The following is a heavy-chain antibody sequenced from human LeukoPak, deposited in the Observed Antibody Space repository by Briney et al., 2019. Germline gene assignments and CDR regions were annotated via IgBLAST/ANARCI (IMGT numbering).Heavy chain of an antibody. Sequence: SETLSLTCTVSGVSINSADYSWSWIRKSEGNGLEWIGYISHTGGTHDNPSFSSRVSMSVDRSRNQFSLRLSSVTAADTAVYYCARGARYYFDTSGYFDYWGQGILVTVCS. CDR2: ISHTGGT. CDR3: ARGARYYFDTSGYFDY. CDR1: GVSINSADYS. J-gene: IGHJ4*02. D-gene: IGHD3-22*01. V-gene: IGHV4-30-2*06.